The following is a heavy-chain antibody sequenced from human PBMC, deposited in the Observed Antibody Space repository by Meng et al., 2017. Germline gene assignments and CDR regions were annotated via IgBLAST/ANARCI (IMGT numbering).Heavy chain of an antibody. CDR3: ARGLSQLWFGELSRTEWRYFSAGNDY. CDR1: GYTFTSYD. CDR2: MNPNSGNT. V-gene: IGHV1-8*01. D-gene: IGHD3-10*01. Sequence: ASVKVSCKASGYTFTSYDINWVRQATGQGLEWMGWMNPNSGNTGYAQKFQGRVTMTRNTSISTAYMELSSLRSEDTAVYYCARGLSQLWFGELSRTEWRYFSAGNDYWGQGPLVTVSS. J-gene: IGHJ4*02.